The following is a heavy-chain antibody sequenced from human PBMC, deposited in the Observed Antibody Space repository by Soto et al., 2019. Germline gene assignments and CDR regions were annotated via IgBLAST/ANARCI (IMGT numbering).Heavy chain of an antibody. D-gene: IGHD1-1*01. CDR2: IYPDDSDT. CDR1: GYNFATSW. CDR3: AKHRTGTLSPMDV. J-gene: IGHJ6*02. Sequence: GESLKISCEASGYNFATSWIAWARQMPGKGLEWIGIIYPDDSDTVFSPSFQGLVTSSVDKSISTAYLQWSSLKASDTATYYCAKHRTGTLSPMDVWGQGTTVTVSS. V-gene: IGHV5-51*01.